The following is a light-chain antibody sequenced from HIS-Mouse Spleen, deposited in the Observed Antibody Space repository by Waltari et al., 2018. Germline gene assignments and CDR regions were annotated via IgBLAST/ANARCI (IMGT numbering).Light chain of an antibody. CDR3: CSYAGSSTYV. V-gene: IGLV2-23*01. CDR1: SSDVGSYNL. J-gene: IGLJ1*01. CDR2: EGS. Sequence: QSALTQPASVSGSPGQSITIPCTGTSSDVGSYNLSSWYQQHPGKAPKLMLYEGSKRPSGVSNRFSGSKSGNTASLTISGLQAEDEADYYCCSYAGSSTYVFGTGTKVTVL.